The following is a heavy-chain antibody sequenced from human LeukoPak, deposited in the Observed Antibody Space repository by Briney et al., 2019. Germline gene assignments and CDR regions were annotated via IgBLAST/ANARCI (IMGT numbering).Heavy chain of an antibody. CDR1: GFTFIDYA. V-gene: IGHV3-9*01. CDR2: INWNGGRI. J-gene: IGHJ6*02. Sequence: PGRSLRLSCAASGFTFIDYAMHWVRQAPGKGLEWVSGINWNGGRIDYADFVKGRFTISRDNAKNSLYLQMSSLRPEDTALYYCATLAWPGVAGTDLSHYNAMDVWGQGTTVTVSS. D-gene: IGHD6-19*01. CDR3: ATLAWPGVAGTDLSHYNAMDV.